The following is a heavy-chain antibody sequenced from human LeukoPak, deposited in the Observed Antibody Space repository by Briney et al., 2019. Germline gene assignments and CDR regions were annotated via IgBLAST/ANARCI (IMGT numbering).Heavy chain of an antibody. CDR1: GGSFSGYY. D-gene: IGHD4-17*01. CDR2: INHSGST. Sequence: SETLSLTCAVYGGSFSGYYWSWIRQPPGKGLEWIGEINHSGSTNYNPSLKSRVTISVDTSKNQFSLKLSSVTAADTAVYYCARENYGGFDPWGQGTLVTVSS. V-gene: IGHV4-34*01. J-gene: IGHJ5*02. CDR3: ARENYGGFDP.